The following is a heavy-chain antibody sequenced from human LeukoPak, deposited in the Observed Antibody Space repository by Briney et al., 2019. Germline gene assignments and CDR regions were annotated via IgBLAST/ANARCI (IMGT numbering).Heavy chain of an antibody. Sequence: GRSLRLSCAASGFTFSSYAMHWVRQAPGKGLEWVAVISYDGSNKYYADSVKGRFTISRDNSKNTLYLQMNSLRAEDTAVYYCARSCTNGVCYLDYWGQGTLVTDSS. D-gene: IGHD2-8*01. J-gene: IGHJ4*02. CDR2: ISYDGSNK. CDR1: GFTFSSYA. CDR3: ARSCTNGVCYLDY. V-gene: IGHV3-30*01.